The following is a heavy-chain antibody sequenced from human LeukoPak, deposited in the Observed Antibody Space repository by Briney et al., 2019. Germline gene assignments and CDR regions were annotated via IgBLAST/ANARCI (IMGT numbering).Heavy chain of an antibody. CDR3: AAFMVRGARGAFDI. V-gene: IGHV1-2*02. CDR1: GYTFTSYY. CDR2: INPNSGGT. D-gene: IGHD3-10*01. J-gene: IGHJ3*02. Sequence: GASVKVSCKASGYTFTSYYMHWVRQAPGQGLEWMGWINPNSGGTNYAQKFQGRVTMTRDTSISTAYMELSSLRSEDTAVYYCAAFMVRGARGAFDIWGQGTMVTVSS.